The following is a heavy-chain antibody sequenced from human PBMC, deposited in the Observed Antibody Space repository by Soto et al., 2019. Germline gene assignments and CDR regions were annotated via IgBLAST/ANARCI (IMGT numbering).Heavy chain of an antibody. CDR3: ARVVEMALYGMDV. CDR1: GGSISSYY. D-gene: IGHD2-15*01. V-gene: IGHV4-59*01. Sequence: PSETLSLTCTVSGGSISSYYWSWIRQPPGKGLEWIGYIYYSGSTNYNPSLKSRVTISVDTSKNQFSLKLSSVTAADTAVYYCARVVEMALYGMDVWGQGTTVTVSS. CDR2: IYYSGST. J-gene: IGHJ6*02.